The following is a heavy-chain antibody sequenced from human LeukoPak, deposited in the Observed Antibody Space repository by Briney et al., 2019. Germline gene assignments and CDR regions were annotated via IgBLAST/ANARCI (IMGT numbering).Heavy chain of an antibody. V-gene: IGHV1-2*02. CDR3: ARRVVSYSSSWSYYYYYMDV. D-gene: IGHD6-13*01. J-gene: IGHJ6*03. Sequence: ASVKVSCKASGYTFTGYYMHWVRQAPGQGLEWMGWINPNSGGTNYAQKFQGRVTMTRDTSISTAYMELSRLRSDDTAVYYCARRVVSYSSSWSYYYYYMDVWDKGTTVTVSS. CDR1: GYTFTGYY. CDR2: INPNSGGT.